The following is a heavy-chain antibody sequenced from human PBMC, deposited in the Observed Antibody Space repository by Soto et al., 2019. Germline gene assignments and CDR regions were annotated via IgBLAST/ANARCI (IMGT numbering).Heavy chain of an antibody. CDR3: ARSVEYSSSSSWFDP. D-gene: IGHD6-6*01. CDR2: INAGNGNT. J-gene: IGHJ5*02. V-gene: IGHV1-3*01. Sequence: ASVKVSCKASGYTFTSYAMPWVRQAPGQRLEWMGWINAGNGNTKYSQKFQGRVTITRDTSASTAYMELSSLRSEDTAVYYCARSVEYSSSSSWFDPWGQGTLVTVSS. CDR1: GYTFTSYA.